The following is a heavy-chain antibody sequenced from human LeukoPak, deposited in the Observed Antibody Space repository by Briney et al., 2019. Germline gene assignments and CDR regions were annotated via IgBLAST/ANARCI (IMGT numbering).Heavy chain of an antibody. D-gene: IGHD3-10*01. V-gene: IGHV4-34*01. CDR2: INHSGST. J-gene: IGHJ4*02. CDR1: GGSFSDYY. Sequence: SETLSLTCAVYGGSFSDYYWSWIRQPPGKGLEWIGEINHSGSTNYNSSLKSRVTISVDTSKNQFSLKLTSVTAADTAIYYCTKGRGIWGQGTLVTVSS. CDR3: TKGRGI.